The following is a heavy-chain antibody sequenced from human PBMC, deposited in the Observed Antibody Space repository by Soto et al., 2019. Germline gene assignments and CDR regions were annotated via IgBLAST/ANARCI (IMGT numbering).Heavy chain of an antibody. J-gene: IGHJ4*02. CDR1: GFTFSSYG. D-gene: IGHD5-18*01. Sequence: GGSLRLSCAASGFTFSSYGMHWVRQAPGKGLEWVAVISYDGSNKYYADSVKGRFTISRDNSKNTLYLQMNSLRAEDTAVYYCAKDADTAMVTHCDYWGQGTLVTVSS. CDR3: AKDADTAMVTHCDY. V-gene: IGHV3-30*18. CDR2: ISYDGSNK.